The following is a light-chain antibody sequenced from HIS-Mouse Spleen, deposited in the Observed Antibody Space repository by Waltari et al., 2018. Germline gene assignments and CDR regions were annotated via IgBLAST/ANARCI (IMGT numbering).Light chain of an antibody. CDR3: SSYAGSNNYV. CDR2: EVS. J-gene: IGLJ1*01. CDR1: SSEVGGYNY. Sequence: QSALTQPPSASGSPGQSVTISCTGTSSEVGGYNYVSWYQQHPGKAPKLMIYEVSNRPSGVPDRFSGSKSGNTASLTVSGLQAEDEADYYCSSYAGSNNYVFGTGTKVTVL. V-gene: IGLV2-8*01.